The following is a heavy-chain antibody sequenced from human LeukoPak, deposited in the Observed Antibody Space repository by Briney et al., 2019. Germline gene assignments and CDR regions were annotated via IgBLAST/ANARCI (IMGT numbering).Heavy chain of an antibody. J-gene: IGHJ2*01. D-gene: IGHD3-3*01. Sequence: PGGSLRLSCAASGFTFSSYSMNWDRQAPGKGLEWVSSISSSSSYIYYADSVKGRFTISRGNAKNSLYLQMNSLRAEDTAVYYCARGTTNLEWAIVSRLRGYFDLWGRGTLVTVSS. V-gene: IGHV3-21*01. CDR3: ARGTTNLEWAIVSRLRGYFDL. CDR1: GFTFSSYS. CDR2: ISSSSSYI.